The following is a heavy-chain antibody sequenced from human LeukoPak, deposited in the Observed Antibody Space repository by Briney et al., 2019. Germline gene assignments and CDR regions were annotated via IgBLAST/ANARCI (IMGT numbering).Heavy chain of an antibody. CDR3: ARQIASAGTAGFDF. D-gene: IGHD6-13*01. V-gene: IGHV4-4*07. CDR1: GGSLSSYY. CDR2: IYSTGST. Sequence: PSETLSLTCTVSGGSLSSYYWSWIRHPAGEGLEWIVRIYSTGSTNYNPSLKSRVNMSVDTSKNQFSLRLRSATAADKAVYYCARQIASAGTAGFDFWGQGALVTVSS. J-gene: IGHJ4*02.